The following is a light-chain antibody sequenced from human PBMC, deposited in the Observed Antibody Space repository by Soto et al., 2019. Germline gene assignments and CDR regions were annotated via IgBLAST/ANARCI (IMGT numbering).Light chain of an antibody. Sequence: EIVLTQSPGTLSLSPGERATLSCRASQSVSSSYLAWYQQKPGQAPRLLIYGASSRATGIPDRFSGSGSGTDFTLTVSSLQPEDVATYYCQKYDSAPFTFGPG. J-gene: IGKJ3*01. V-gene: IGKV3-20*01. CDR1: QSVSSSY. CDR2: GAS. CDR3: QKYDSAPFT.